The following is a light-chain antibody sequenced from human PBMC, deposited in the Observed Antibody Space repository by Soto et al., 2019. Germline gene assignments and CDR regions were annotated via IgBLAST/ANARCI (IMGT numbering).Light chain of an antibody. Sequence: DINMTPPASSRTSSEGDRVTITCRASQSISSYLNWYQQKPGKAPKLLIYAASSLQSGVPSRFSGSGSGADFTLTISSLQPEDFATYYCQQSYSTLWTFGQGTKVDIK. V-gene: IGKV1-39*01. J-gene: IGKJ1*01. CDR2: AAS. CDR1: QSISSY. CDR3: QQSYSTLWT.